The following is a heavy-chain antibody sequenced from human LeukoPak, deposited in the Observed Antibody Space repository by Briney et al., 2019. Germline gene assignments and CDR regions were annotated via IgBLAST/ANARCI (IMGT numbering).Heavy chain of an antibody. V-gene: IGHV3-7*01. CDR1: GCTFTDYW. CDR2: IRQDGGEK. J-gene: IGHJ4*01. Sequence: GGSLRLSCAVSGCTFTDYWMNWVRQAPGKGLEWVASIRQDGGEKSYVDSVKGRFTISRDNTKSSLYLQINSLRAEETAVYYCARDGTAAGLYFDLWGQGTLVTVSS. CDR3: ARDGTAAGLYFDL. D-gene: IGHD6-13*01.